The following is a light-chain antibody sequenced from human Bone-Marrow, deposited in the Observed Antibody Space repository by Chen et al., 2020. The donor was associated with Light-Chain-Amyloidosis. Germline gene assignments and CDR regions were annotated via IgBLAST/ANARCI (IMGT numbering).Light chain of an antibody. CDR1: QDIRSY. CDR3: QHYDDVPFT. Sequence: DIQMTPSPSSLSPSVGDRVTITCQASQDIRSYLIWYQQKPGKAPKLLIYDASNLETGVPSRFSGSGSGTDFTFTISSLQPEDIATYYCQHYDDVPFTFGPGTKVEIK. CDR2: DAS. J-gene: IGKJ3*01. V-gene: IGKV1-33*01.